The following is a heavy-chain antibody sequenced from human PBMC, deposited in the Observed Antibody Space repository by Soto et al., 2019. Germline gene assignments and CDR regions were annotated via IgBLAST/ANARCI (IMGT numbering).Heavy chain of an antibody. Sequence: ASVKVSCKVSGYTLTELSMHWVRQAPGKGLEWMGGFDPEDGETIYAQKFQGRVTMTEDTSTDTAYMELSSLRSEDTAMYYCAPAIRGRSVVPTAIRETWFDPWGQGTLVTVSS. J-gene: IGHJ5*02. CDR3: APAIRGRSVVPTAIRETWFDP. CDR2: FDPEDGET. CDR1: GYTLTELS. D-gene: IGHD2-2*02. V-gene: IGHV1-24*01.